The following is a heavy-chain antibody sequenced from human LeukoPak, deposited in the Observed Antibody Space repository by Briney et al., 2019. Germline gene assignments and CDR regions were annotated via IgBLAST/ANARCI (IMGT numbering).Heavy chain of an antibody. CDR3: ARGIAARPYYYYYYMDV. V-gene: IGHV3-30*01. J-gene: IGHJ6*03. D-gene: IGHD6-6*01. Sequence: GGSLRLSCAASGFTFSSYAMHWVRQAPGKGLEWVAVISYDGSNKYYADSVKGRFTISRGNSKNTLYLQMNSLRAEDTAVYYCARGIAARPYYYYYYMDVWGKGTTVTVSS. CDR2: ISYDGSNK. CDR1: GFTFSSYA.